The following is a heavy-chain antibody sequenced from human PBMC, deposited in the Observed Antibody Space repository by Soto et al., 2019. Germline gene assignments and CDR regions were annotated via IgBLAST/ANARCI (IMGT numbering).Heavy chain of an antibody. V-gene: IGHV3-30*18. CDR3: AKGSTDFWSGYSYYYYYGMDV. D-gene: IGHD3-3*01. CDR1: GFTFSSYG. J-gene: IGHJ6*02. Sequence: GSLRLSCAASGFTFSSYGMHWVRQAPGKGLEWVAVLSYDGSNKDYADSVKGRLTISRDNSKNTLYLQMNSLRAADKAVYYCAKGSTDFWSGYSYYYYYGMDVWGQVTTVTVSS. CDR2: LSYDGSNK.